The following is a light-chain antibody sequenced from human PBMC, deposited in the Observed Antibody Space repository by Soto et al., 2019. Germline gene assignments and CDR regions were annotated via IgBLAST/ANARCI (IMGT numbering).Light chain of an antibody. J-gene: IGKJ1*01. CDR1: QDISNY. Sequence: DIQMTQSPPSLSASVGDRVTITCRASQDISNYLAWYQQKPGKVPKLLIYAASTLQSGVPSRFSGSGSGTDFTLTISSLQPEDVAIYYCQKYNSAPRTFGQGTKVEIK. V-gene: IGKV1-27*01. CDR3: QKYNSAPRT. CDR2: AAS.